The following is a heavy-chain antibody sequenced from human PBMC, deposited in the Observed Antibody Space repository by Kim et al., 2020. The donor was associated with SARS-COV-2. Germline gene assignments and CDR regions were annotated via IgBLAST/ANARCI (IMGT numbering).Heavy chain of an antibody. Sequence: SETLSLTCAVYGGSFSGYYWNWIRQPPGGGLEWVGEINDSGTNHYKPSPKSRVPLSVDTSQKQFSPKLTSLTAADAAVFFCGGAADVRSWYVPHWG. CDR1: GGSFSGYY. CDR3: GGAADVRSWYVPH. J-gene: IGHJ1*01. D-gene: IGHD3-10*02. V-gene: IGHV4-34*01. CDR2: INDSGTN.